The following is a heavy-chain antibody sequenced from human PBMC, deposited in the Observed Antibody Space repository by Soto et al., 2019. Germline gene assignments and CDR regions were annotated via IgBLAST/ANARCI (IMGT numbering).Heavy chain of an antibody. CDR1: GDSVSSNGVA. CDR2: TYYDSKWYN. CDR3: ARGRNSAFDY. D-gene: IGHD6-13*01. V-gene: IGHV6-1*01. Sequence: QVQLQQSGPGLVKASQTLSLTWAISGDSVSSNGVAWNWIRQSPSRGLEWLGRTYYDSKWYNDYTISVKGRISLNPDTSKNQFSLQLISLTPEDTAVYYCARGRNSAFDYWGQGTLVTVSS. J-gene: IGHJ4*02.